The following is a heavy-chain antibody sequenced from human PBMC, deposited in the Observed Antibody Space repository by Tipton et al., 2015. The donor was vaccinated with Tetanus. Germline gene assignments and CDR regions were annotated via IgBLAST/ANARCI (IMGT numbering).Heavy chain of an antibody. D-gene: IGHD3-10*01. CDR2: ISGYNGNT. J-gene: IGHJ4*02. CDR1: GYTFTRYG. Sequence: QLVQSVAEVKKPGASVKVSCKASGYTFTRYGLTWVRQDPGQGPEWMGWISGYNGNTNYAPKFQGRVTMTTDTTTNTAYMELRSLRSDDTAVYYCARDYFGSGSNYYFDYWGQGSQVSVSS. V-gene: IGHV1-18*01. CDR3: ARDYFGSGSNYYFDY.